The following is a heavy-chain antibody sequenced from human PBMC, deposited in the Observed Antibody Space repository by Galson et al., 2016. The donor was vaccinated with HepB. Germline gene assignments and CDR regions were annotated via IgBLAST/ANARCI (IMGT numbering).Heavy chain of an antibody. CDR3: ARHPSGAFLTGYPDH. Sequence: QVQLQESGPGLVKPSETLSLTCTVSGGSIRSSSSYYWGWVRQSPGKGLGWLGRIYYSGSPYYNPSLQSRVTISVDTPKNQFSLKVKSVTAADTAVYYCARHPSGAFLTGYPDHWGQGTLVTVSS. CDR2: IYYSGSP. J-gene: IGHJ4*02. CDR1: GGSIRSSSSYY. D-gene: IGHD3-9*01. V-gene: IGHV4-39*01.